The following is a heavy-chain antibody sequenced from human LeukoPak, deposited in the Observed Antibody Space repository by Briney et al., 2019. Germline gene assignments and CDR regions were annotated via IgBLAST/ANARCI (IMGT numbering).Heavy chain of an antibody. Sequence: PSETLSLTCTVFGDSVSSSNYYWGWIRQPPGKGLEWIGSIYYSGSTYYNPSLKSRVTISVDTSKNQFSLKLSSVTAADTAVYYCARRRYDFWSGYYTTQFDGYYYGMDVWGQGTTVTVSS. V-gene: IGHV4-39*01. CDR2: IYYSGST. J-gene: IGHJ6*02. CDR3: ARRRYDFWSGYYTTQFDGYYYGMDV. D-gene: IGHD3-3*01. CDR1: GDSVSSSNYY.